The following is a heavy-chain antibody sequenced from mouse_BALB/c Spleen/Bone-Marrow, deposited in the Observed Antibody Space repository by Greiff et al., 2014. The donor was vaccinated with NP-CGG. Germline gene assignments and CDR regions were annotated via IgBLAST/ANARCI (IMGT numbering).Heavy chain of an antibody. CDR1: GFNIKDTY. CDR2: IDPANGNT. V-gene: IGHV14-3*02. J-gene: IGHJ3*01. D-gene: IGHD1-1*01. CDR3: ARYYYGSSLFAY. Sequence: VQLQQPGAELVKPGASVKLSCTASGFNIKDTYRYWVKQRPEQGLEWIGRIDPANGNTKYDPKFQDKATIAADTSSNTAYLQLSSLTSEDTAVYYCARYYYGSSLFAYWGQGTLVTVSA.